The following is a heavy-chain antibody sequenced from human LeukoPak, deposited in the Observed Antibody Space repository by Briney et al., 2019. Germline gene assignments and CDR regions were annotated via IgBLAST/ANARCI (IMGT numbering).Heavy chain of an antibody. CDR3: AKDTLVREGYYYYYYMDV. CDR1: GFTFSSYA. J-gene: IGHJ6*03. V-gene: IGHV3-23*01. Sequence: GGSLRLSCAASGFTFSSYAMSWVRQAPGKWLEWVSAISGSGGSTYYADSVKGRFTISRDNSKNTLYLQMNSLRAEDTAVYYCAKDTLVREGYYYYYYMDVWGKGTTVTVSS. CDR2: ISGSGGST. D-gene: IGHD6-6*01.